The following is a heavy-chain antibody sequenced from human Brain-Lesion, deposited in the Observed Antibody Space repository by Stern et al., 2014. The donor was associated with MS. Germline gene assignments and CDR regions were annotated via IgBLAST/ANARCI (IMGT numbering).Heavy chain of an antibody. CDR1: GYSFTSDW. Sequence: EVQLVESGAEVKKPGESRRISCQGSGYSFTSDWISWVRQMPGKGLERMGRIDPSDPNPNYSPSFQGHVTISADKSINTAYLDWRSLKASDTAMYYCARHMGEGLSIDYWGQGTLVTVSS. J-gene: IGHJ4*02. CDR2: IDPSDPNP. D-gene: IGHD3-16*01. CDR3: ARHMGEGLSIDY. V-gene: IGHV5-10-1*03.